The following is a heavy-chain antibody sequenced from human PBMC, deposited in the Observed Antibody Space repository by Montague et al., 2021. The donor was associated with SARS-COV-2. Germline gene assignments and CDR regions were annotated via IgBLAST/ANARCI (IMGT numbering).Heavy chain of an antibody. CDR1: GFTFSSYW. CDR2: IKPDGGEK. J-gene: IGHJ6*02. D-gene: IGHD1-26*01. V-gene: IGHV3-7*03. Sequence: SLRLSCAASGFTFSSYWMSWVRQTPGNGLEWVANIKPDGGEKHYXXSVTGRFTISRDNAKNSLNLQMDSLRAEDTALYYCARDSRIVGATGGMDVWGQGTTVIVSS. CDR3: ARDSRIVGATGGMDV.